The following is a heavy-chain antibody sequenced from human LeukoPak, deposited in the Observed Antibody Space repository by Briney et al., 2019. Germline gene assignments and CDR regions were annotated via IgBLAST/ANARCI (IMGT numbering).Heavy chain of an antibody. V-gene: IGHV4-39*02. CDR1: GGSIISTVYH. J-gene: IGHJ4*02. D-gene: IGHD3-10*01. Sequence: PETLSHTYTVSGGSIISTVYHWGWIRQPPGRGLEWLGTIYYRGTNYYNPSLKSRVTISVDTSKNHFSVNLKSATAADTAIYYCARLIDELGADFHFNQWGQGILVALSS. CDR3: ARLIDELGADFHFNQ. CDR2: IYYRGTN.